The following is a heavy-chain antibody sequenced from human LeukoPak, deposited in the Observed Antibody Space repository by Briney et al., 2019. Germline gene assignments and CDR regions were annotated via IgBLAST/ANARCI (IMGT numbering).Heavy chain of an antibody. J-gene: IGHJ3*02. CDR3: AKDWIYDSSGYYYPDAFDI. D-gene: IGHD3-22*01. Sequence: GGSLRLSCAASGFTFSSYGMHWVRQAPGKGLEWVAVISYDGSNKYYADSVKGRFTISRDNSKNTLYLQMNSLRAEDTAVYYCAKDWIYDSSGYYYPDAFDIWGQGTMVTVSS. CDR2: ISYDGSNK. V-gene: IGHV3-30*18. CDR1: GFTFSSYG.